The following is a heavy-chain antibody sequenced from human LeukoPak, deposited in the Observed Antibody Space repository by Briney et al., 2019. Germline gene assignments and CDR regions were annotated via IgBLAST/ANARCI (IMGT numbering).Heavy chain of an antibody. Sequence: SETLSLTCTVSGGSLSSYYCSCLRQPPGKGLEWIGYIYYSGSTNYNPSLKSRVTISVDTSKNQFSLKLSSVTAADTAVYYCARDLNGHYMDVWGKGTTVTVSS. CDR1: GGSLSSYY. V-gene: IGHV4-59*01. CDR3: ARDLNGHYMDV. CDR2: IYYSGST. J-gene: IGHJ6*03.